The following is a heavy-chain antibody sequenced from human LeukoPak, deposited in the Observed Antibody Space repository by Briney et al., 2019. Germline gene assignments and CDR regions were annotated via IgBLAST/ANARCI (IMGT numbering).Heavy chain of an antibody. CDR1: GYTFANFG. Sequence: ASVKVSCKASGYTFANFGITWVRQAPGQGLEWMGWISVYNGDTNYAQNLQGRVTLTTDTSTSTAYMELRSLRSDDTALYYCARTCSSSSCYMVHWGQGTLVTVSS. J-gene: IGHJ4*02. D-gene: IGHD2-2*02. V-gene: IGHV1-18*01. CDR3: ARTCSSSSCYMVH. CDR2: ISVYNGDT.